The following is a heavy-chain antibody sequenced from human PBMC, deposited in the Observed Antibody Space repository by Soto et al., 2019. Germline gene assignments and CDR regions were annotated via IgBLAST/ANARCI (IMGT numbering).Heavy chain of an antibody. CDR3: ESDGLWATRDY. D-gene: IGHD5-18*01. V-gene: IGHV4-34*01. CDR2: INHSGST. J-gene: IGHJ4*02. CDR1: GGSFSGYY. Sequence: PSETLSLTCAVYGGSFSGYYWSWIRQPPGKGLEWIGEINHSGSTNYNPSLKSRVTISVDTSKNQFSLKLSSVTAADTAVYYCESDGLWATRDYWGQGTLVTVSS.